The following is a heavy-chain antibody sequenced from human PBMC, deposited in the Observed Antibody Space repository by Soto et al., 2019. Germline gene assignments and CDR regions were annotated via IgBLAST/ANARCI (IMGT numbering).Heavy chain of an antibody. V-gene: IGHV3-23*01. CDR2: ISGSGGST. CDR3: AKDLVLGRYWSGGSCYSVPRGGYFDY. D-gene: IGHD2-15*01. CDR1: GFTFSSYA. J-gene: IGHJ4*02. Sequence: EVQLLESGGGLVQPGGSLRLSCAASGFTFSSYAMSWVRQAPGKGLEWVSAISGSGGSTYYADSVKGRFTIFRDNSKNTLYLHMNSLRAEDTAGYYCAKDLVLGRYWSGGSCYSVPRGGYFDYWGQGTLVTVSS.